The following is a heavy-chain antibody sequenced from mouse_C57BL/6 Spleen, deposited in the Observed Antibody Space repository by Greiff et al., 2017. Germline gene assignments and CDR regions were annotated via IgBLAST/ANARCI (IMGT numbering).Heavy chain of an antibody. V-gene: IGHV1-9*01. CDR2: ILPGSGST. CDR3: ARWDYYGSSYAMDY. J-gene: IGHJ4*01. D-gene: IGHD1-1*01. Sequence: QVQLQQSGAELMKPGASVKLSCKATGYTFTGYWIEWVKQRPGHGLEWIGEILPGSGSTNYNEKFKGKATLTADKSSRTAYMQLSSLTSEDSAVYFCARWDYYGSSYAMDYWGQGTSVTVSS. CDR1: GYTFTGYW.